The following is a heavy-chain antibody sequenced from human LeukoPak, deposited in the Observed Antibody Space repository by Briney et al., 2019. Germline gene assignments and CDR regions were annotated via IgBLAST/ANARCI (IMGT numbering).Heavy chain of an antibody. Sequence: GGSLRLSCAASGFTFDDYGMSWVRQAPGKGLEWVSGINWNGGITGYADSVKGRFTISRDNAKNSLYLQMNSLRAEDTALYYCASHYYDFWSGYSDYYYYMDVWGKGTTVTVSS. CDR3: ASHYYDFWSGYSDYYYYMDV. D-gene: IGHD3-3*01. V-gene: IGHV3-20*04. CDR2: INWNGGIT. J-gene: IGHJ6*03. CDR1: GFTFDDYG.